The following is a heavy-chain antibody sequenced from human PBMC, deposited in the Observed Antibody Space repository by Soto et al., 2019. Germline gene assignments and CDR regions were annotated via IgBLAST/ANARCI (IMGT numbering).Heavy chain of an antibody. CDR3: AKDLSVTTITIFGVAPRYYYYYYGMDV. J-gene: IGHJ6*02. CDR2: ISYDGSNK. V-gene: IGHV3-30*18. CDR1: GFTFSSYG. D-gene: IGHD3-3*01. Sequence: GGSLRLYCAASGFTFSSYGMHWVRQAPGKXLEWVAVISYDGSNKYYADSVKGRFTISRDNSKNTLYLQMNSLRAEDTAVYYCAKDLSVTTITIFGVAPRYYYYYYGMDVWGQGTTVTVSS.